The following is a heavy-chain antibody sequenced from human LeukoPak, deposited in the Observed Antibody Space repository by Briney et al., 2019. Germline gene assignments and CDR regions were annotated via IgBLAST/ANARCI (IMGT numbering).Heavy chain of an antibody. CDR3: ARGSDYGVGAFDI. CDR1: GFAFSSYE. D-gene: IGHD4-17*01. V-gene: IGHV3-48*03. CDR2: ISTSVSTI. J-gene: IGHJ3*02. Sequence: PGGSLRLSCAASGFAFSSYEMNWVRQAPGKGLEWVSYISTSVSTIYYGDSVQGRFTISRDNAKNSLFLQMNILRAEGTAVYYCARGSDYGVGAFDIRGQGTMVTVSS.